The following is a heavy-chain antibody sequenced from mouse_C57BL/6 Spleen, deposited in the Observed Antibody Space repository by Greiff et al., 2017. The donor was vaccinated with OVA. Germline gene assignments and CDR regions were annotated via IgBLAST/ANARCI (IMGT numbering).Heavy chain of an antibody. CDR3: TRPLPTTVVARYAMDY. Sequence: VQLQQSGAELVRPGASVTLSCKASGYTFTDYEMHWVKQTPVHGLEWIGAIDPETGGTAYNQKFKGKAILTADKSSSTAYMELRSLTSEDSAVYYCTRPLPTTVVARYAMDYWGQGTSVTVSS. J-gene: IGHJ4*01. D-gene: IGHD1-1*01. CDR1: GYTFTDYE. CDR2: IDPETGGT. V-gene: IGHV1-15*01.